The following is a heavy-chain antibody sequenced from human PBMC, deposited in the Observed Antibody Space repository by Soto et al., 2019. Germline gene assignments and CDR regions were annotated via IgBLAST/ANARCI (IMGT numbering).Heavy chain of an antibody. Sequence: SETLSLTCTVSGDSSVSSSSYYWGWIRQPPGKGLEWIGSIYYTGNTFYSTSFRSRLTISVDTSKSQFSLQLRSVTAAHTATYYCASEVSSTDGMDVWGQGTTVTVSS. CDR2: IYYTGNT. V-gene: IGHV4-39*01. D-gene: IGHD2-15*01. J-gene: IGHJ6*02. CDR3: ASEVSSTDGMDV. CDR1: GDSSVSSSSYY.